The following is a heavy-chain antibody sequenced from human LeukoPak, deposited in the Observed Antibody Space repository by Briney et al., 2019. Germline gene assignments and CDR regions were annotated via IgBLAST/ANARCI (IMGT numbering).Heavy chain of an antibody. CDR1: GGSISSYY. D-gene: IGHD3-10*02. J-gene: IGHJ4*02. Sequence: PSETLSLTCTVSGGSISSYYWSWIRQPPGKGLEWLGYIYYSGSTNYNPSLKSRVTISVDTSKNQFSLKLSSVTAADTAVYHCARGANDHGGMFFGLWGQGTLVAVSS. V-gene: IGHV4-59*01. CDR2: IYYSGST. CDR3: ARGANDHGGMFFGL.